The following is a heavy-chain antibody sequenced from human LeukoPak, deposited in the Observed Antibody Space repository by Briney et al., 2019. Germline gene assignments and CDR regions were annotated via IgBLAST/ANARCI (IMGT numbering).Heavy chain of an antibody. CDR1: GYTFTSYD. D-gene: IGHD6-13*01. V-gene: IGHV1-8*01. Sequence: ASVKVSCKASGYTFTSYDINWVRQATGQGLEWMGWMNPNSGNTGYAQKFQGRVTMTRNTSISTAYMELSSLRSEDTAAYYCARGFKGQQLANYFDYWGQGTLVTVSS. CDR2: MNPNSGNT. J-gene: IGHJ4*02. CDR3: ARGFKGQQLANYFDY.